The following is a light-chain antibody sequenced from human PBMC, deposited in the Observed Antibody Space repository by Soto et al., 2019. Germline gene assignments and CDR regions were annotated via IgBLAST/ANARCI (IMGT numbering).Light chain of an antibody. CDR3: QQSYSIPRT. V-gene: IGKV1-39*01. CDR1: QSISIY. Sequence: DIQLTQSPSSLSASVGDRVTITCRASQSISIYLNWYQQKPGTAPKLLIYAKSSLESGVPSRFSGSGSGTDFTLTISSLQPEDFATYYCQQSYSIPRTFGQGTNLEIK. J-gene: IGKJ2*01. CDR2: AKS.